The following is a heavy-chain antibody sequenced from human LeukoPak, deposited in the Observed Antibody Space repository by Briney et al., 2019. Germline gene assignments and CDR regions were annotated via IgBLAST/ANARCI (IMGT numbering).Heavy chain of an antibody. Sequence: GASVKVSCKASGYTFTSYGISWVRQAPGQGLEWMGWISAYNGNTNYAQKLQGRVTMTTDTSTSTAYVELRSLRSDDTAVYYCARGVLAYCGGDCSGFMDVWGKGTTVTVSS. D-gene: IGHD2-21*02. J-gene: IGHJ6*03. CDR2: ISAYNGNT. CDR3: ARGVLAYCGGDCSGFMDV. V-gene: IGHV1-18*01. CDR1: GYTFTSYG.